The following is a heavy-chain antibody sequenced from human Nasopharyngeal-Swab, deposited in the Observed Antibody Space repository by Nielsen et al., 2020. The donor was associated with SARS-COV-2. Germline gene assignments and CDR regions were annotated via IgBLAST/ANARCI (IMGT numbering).Heavy chain of an antibody. CDR1: GFTFDDYA. J-gene: IGHJ4*02. V-gene: IGHV3-9*01. D-gene: IGHD6-19*01. CDR3: AKSSGGWYSFSFDY. CDR2: IDWNSGTI. Sequence: SLKISCVSSGFTFDDYAMHWVRQAPGKGLEWVSGIDWNSGTIDYADSVKGRFTISRDNAKHSLYLQMSNLRAEDTALYYCAKSSGGWYSFSFDYWGPGTPVTVSS.